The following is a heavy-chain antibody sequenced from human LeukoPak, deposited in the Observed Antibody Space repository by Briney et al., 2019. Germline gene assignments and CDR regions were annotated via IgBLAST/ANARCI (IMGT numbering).Heavy chain of an antibody. V-gene: IGHV1-18*01. CDR3: ARRRLDDAFDI. Sequence: ASVNVSCKASGYTFTSYGISWVRQATGQGLERMGWISAYNGNTNYAQKLQGRVTMTTDTSTSTAYMELRSLRSDDTAVYYCARRRLDDAFDIWGQGTMVTVSS. J-gene: IGHJ3*02. CDR2: ISAYNGNT. CDR1: GYTFTSYG. D-gene: IGHD6-19*01.